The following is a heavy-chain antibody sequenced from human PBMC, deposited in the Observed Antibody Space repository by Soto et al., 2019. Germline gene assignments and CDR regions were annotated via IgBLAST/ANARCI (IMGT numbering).Heavy chain of an antibody. V-gene: IGHV1-3*01. CDR3: ASFAMVRGVNP. D-gene: IGHD3-10*01. CDR1: GYTFTTYS. J-gene: IGHJ5*02. CDR2: INAGSGRT. Sequence: ASVKVSCKASGYTFTTYSMHWMRQAPGQRLEWMGWINAGSGRTKYSQKFWGRVTFTSDTSASTASMELSSLRYEDTAVYYCASFAMVRGVNPWGQGTLVTVSS.